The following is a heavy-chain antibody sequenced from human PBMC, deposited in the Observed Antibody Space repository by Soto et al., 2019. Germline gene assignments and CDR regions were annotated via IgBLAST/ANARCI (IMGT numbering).Heavy chain of an antibody. Sequence: PSAPLSLPCTVSGGSISRYYWIWIRQPPRKGLEWIGYIYYSGSTNYNPSLKSRVTISVDTSKNQFSLKLSSVTAADTAVYYCARDRRYGRYYYYGMDVWGQGTTVTVSS. J-gene: IGHJ6*02. V-gene: IGHV4-59*01. CDR2: IYYSGST. D-gene: IGHD5-18*01. CDR1: GGSISRYY. CDR3: ARDRRYGRYYYYGMDV.